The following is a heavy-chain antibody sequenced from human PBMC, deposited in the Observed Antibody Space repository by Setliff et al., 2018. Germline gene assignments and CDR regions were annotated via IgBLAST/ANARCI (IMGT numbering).Heavy chain of an antibody. V-gene: IGHV1-2*02. Sequence: KVSCKASGYTFTAYSLHWVRQAPGQGLEWMGWINPNSADTNYAQRFQGRFTMTRDTSISTAYMELSSLKSDDTAVYYCVVVGATRENHYYFTDVWGKGTTVTVSS. CDR3: VVVGATRENHYYFTDV. CDR2: INPNSADT. CDR1: GYTFTAYS. J-gene: IGHJ6*03. D-gene: IGHD1-26*01.